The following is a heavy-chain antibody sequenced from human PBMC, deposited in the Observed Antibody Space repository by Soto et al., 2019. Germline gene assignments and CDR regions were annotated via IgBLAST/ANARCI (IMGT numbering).Heavy chain of an antibody. CDR3: ARGYCSGGNCHNQDY. J-gene: IGHJ4*02. Sequence: GASVKVSCKASGYTFTSYGISWRRQAPGQGLEWMGWISAYNGNTNYAQKLQGRVTMTTDTSTSTAYMELRSLRSDDTAVYYCARGYCSGGNCHNQDYWGQGTLVTVSS. V-gene: IGHV1-18*01. D-gene: IGHD2-15*01. CDR2: ISAYNGNT. CDR1: GYTFTSYG.